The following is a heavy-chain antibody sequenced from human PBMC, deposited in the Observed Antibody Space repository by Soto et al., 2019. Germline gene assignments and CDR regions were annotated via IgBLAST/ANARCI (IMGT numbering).Heavy chain of an antibody. D-gene: IGHD3-22*01. CDR1: GGSFSGYY. V-gene: IGHV4-34*01. CDR3: ARCWRWILFYDSSGYPYYYYGMDV. J-gene: IGHJ6*02. CDR2: INHSGST. Sequence: SETLSLTCAVYGGSFSGYYWSWIRQPPGKGLEWIGEINHSGSTNYNPSLKSRVTISVDTSKNQFSLKLSSVTAADTAVYYCARCWRWILFYDSSGYPYYYYGMDVWGQGTTVTVSS.